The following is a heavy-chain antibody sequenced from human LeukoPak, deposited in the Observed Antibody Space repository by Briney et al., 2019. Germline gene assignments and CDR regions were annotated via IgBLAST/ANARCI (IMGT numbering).Heavy chain of an antibody. CDR3: ARWEVRLNAFEM. Sequence: PSETLSLTCVVSGGSISPYYWSWIRQSPGKGLEWIGYMYYSGSAYYSPSLKTRVTISVDTSKNQFSLKLTSVTAADTAVYYCARWEVRLNAFEMWGQGTMVTVSS. J-gene: IGHJ3*02. V-gene: IGHV4-59*08. CDR1: GGSISPYY. D-gene: IGHD3-10*01. CDR2: MYYSGSA.